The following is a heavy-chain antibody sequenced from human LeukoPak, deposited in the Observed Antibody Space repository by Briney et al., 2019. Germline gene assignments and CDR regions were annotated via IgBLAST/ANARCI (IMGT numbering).Heavy chain of an antibody. D-gene: IGHD2-21*02. CDR2: VYYSGST. J-gene: IGHJ3*02. Sequence: SETLSLTCTVSGGTISYYYWSWIRQPPGKGLEWIGYVYYSGSTSYNPSLKSRVTISLDTSKHQFSLKLNSVTAADTAVYYCARHAYCGGDCFGGAFEIWGQGTMVTVSS. CDR3: ARHAYCGGDCFGGAFEI. V-gene: IGHV4-59*08. CDR1: GGTISYYY.